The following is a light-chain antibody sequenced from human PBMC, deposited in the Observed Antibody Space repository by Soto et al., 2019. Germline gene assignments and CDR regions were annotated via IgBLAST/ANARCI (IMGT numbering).Light chain of an antibody. CDR2: DVS. V-gene: IGLV2-14*01. J-gene: IGLJ2*01. Sequence: QAVVTQPASVSGSPGQSITISCTGTSSDVGGYNYVSWYQQHPGKAPKLMIYDVSNRPSGVSNRFSGSKSGNTASLTISGLQAEDEADYYCSSYTSSSTLVVFGGGTKPTVL. CDR1: SSDVGGYNY. CDR3: SSYTSSSTLVV.